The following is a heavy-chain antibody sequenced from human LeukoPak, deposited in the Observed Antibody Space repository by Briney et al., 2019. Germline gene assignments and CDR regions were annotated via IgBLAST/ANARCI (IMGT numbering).Heavy chain of an antibody. J-gene: IGHJ4*02. CDR1: GFTFSSYA. V-gene: IGHV3-30*18. D-gene: IGHD3-9*01. Sequence: GRSLRLSCAASGFTFSSYAMHWVRQAPGKGLEWVAVISYDGSNKYYADSVKGRFTISRDNSKNTLYLQMNSLRAEDTAVYYCAKVKTGYYMLDYWGQGTLVTVSS. CDR2: ISYDGSNK. CDR3: AKVKTGYYMLDY.